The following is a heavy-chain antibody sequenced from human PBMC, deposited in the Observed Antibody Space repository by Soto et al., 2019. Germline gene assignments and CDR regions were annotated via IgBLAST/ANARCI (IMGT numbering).Heavy chain of an antibody. V-gene: IGHV1-18*04. CDR2: ISAYNGNT. D-gene: IGHD1-7*01. CDR1: GYTFTSYG. CDR3: ARGAPKGRRKLNYYYGTDV. J-gene: IGHJ6*02. Sequence: QVQLVQSGAEVKKPGASVKVSCKASGYTFTSYGISWVRQAPGQGHEWMGWISAYNGNTNYAQKHQDRGTMSTNTSKNTAYMELRSLRSDYTAVNYCARGAPKGRRKLNYYYGTDVWGQGTTLTASS.